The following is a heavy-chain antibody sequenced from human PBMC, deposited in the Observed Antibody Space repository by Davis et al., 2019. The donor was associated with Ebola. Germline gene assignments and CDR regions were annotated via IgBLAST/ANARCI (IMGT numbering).Heavy chain of an antibody. V-gene: IGHV3-53*01. J-gene: IGHJ2*01. Sequence: GGSLRLSCAASGFIVSDKYMSWVRQAPGKGLEWVSVIYRDERTYYADSVKGRFTVSRDNSENMLYLQMSTLRAEDTAVYYCARHVNGDFWYFDLWGRVTRVTVSS. CDR3: ARHVNGDFWYFDL. D-gene: IGHD4-17*01. CDR1: GFIVSDKY. CDR2: IYRDERT.